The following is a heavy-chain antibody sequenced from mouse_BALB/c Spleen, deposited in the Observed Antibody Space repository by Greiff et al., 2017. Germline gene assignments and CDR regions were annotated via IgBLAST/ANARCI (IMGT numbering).Heavy chain of an antibody. D-gene: IGHD1-1*01. V-gene: IGHV2-6-7*01. CDR1: GFSLTGYG. CDR3: ARVSDYYGSSYWYFDV. Sequence: QVQLKESGPGLVAPSQSLSITCTVSGFSLTGYGVNWVRQPPGKGLEWLGMLWGDGSTDYNSALKSRLSISKDNSKSQVFLKMNSLQTDDTARYYCARVSDYYGSSYWYFDVWGAGTTVTVSS. J-gene: IGHJ1*01. CDR2: LWGDGST.